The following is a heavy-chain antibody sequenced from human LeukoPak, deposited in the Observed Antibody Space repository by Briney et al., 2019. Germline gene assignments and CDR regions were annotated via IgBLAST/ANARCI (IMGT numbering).Heavy chain of an antibody. D-gene: IGHD3-22*01. J-gene: IGHJ4*02. Sequence: PSETLSLTCTVSGGSISSYYWSWIRQPPGKGLEWIGYIYYSGSTNYNPSLKSRVTISVDTSKNQFSLKLSSVTAADTAVYYCARASYYYDSSGYGVEEYYFDYWGQGTLVTVSS. CDR2: IYYSGST. V-gene: IGHV4-59*01. CDR1: GGSISSYY. CDR3: ARASYYYDSSGYGVEEYYFDY.